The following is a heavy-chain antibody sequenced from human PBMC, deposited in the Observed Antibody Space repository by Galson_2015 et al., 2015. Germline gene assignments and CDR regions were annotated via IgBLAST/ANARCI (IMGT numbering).Heavy chain of an antibody. Sequence: SLRLSCAASGFTFSNAWMSWVRQAPGKGLEWVGRIKRKTDGGTTDYAAPVRGRFTISRDDPKNTMYLQMNSLNIEDTAVYYCIPETSIAARARLLGASSYWYFDLWGRGTLVTVSS. CDR3: IPETSIAARARLLGASSYWYFDL. D-gene: IGHD6-6*01. CDR2: IKRKTDGGTT. J-gene: IGHJ2*01. V-gene: IGHV3-15*01. CDR1: GFTFSNAW.